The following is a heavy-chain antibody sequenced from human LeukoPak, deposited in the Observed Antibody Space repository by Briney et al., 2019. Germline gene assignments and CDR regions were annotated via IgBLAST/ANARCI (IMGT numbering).Heavy chain of an antibody. D-gene: IGHD1-14*01. V-gene: IGHV3-33*01. Sequence: GGSLRLSCAGSGFTSGGYGMHWLRQTPGKGLEWVAVIAYDGSRAFYADSVKGRFTISRDNSKNTMSVQMDDLRAEDTAVYYCTRYNNDHFDYWGQGTLVTVSS. CDR2: IAYDGSRA. CDR1: GFTSGGYG. CDR3: TRYNNDHFDY. J-gene: IGHJ4*02.